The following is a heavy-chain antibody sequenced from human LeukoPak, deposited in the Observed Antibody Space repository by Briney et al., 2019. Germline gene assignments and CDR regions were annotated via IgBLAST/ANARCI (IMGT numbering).Heavy chain of an antibody. J-gene: IGHJ4*02. Sequence: GGSLRLSCTASGFTFGDYAMSWFRQAPGKGLEWVSSISSSSSYIYYADSVKGRFTISRDNAKNSLYLQMNSLRAEDTAVYYCARDSYYYGSGTDYWGQGTLVTVSS. CDR1: GFTFGDYA. V-gene: IGHV3-21*01. D-gene: IGHD3-10*01. CDR2: ISSSSSYI. CDR3: ARDSYYYGSGTDY.